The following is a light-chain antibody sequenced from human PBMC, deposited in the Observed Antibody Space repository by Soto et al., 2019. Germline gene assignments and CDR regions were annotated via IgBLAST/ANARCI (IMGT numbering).Light chain of an antibody. CDR3: QKYDSTPLT. CDR2: DAS. CDR1: QGITSY. V-gene: IGKV1-39*01. J-gene: IGKJ4*02. Sequence: DIQMTQSPSSLSASVGDRVTITCRASQGITSYLNWYQQKPGKAPKLLIYDASMLQTGVPSSFSGSGNGTDFTVTISSLQPEDVATYYCQKYDSTPLTFGGGTKVEIK.